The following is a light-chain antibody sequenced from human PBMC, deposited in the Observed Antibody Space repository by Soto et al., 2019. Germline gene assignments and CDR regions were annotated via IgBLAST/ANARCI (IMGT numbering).Light chain of an antibody. J-gene: IGKJ2*01. V-gene: IGKV1-5*03. CDR1: QSISSW. CDR3: QQYKSYSPYT. CDR2: KAS. Sequence: DIQMTQSPSTLSASVGDRVTITCRASQSISSWLAWYQQKPGKAPKLLIYKASSLESRVPSRFSGSGSGTEFTLTISSLQPDDFATYYCQQYKSYSPYTFGQGTKLEIK.